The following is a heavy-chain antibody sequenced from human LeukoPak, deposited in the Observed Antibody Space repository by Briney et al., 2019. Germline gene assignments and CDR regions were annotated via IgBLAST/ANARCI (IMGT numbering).Heavy chain of an antibody. Sequence: PGGSLRLSCAASGFTSSNAWMSWVRQAPGKGLEWVGRIKSKTDGGTTDYAAPVKGRFTISRDDSKNTLYLQMNSLKTEDTAVYYCTTRIVLLWFGETRPNDYWGQGTLVTVSS. V-gene: IGHV3-15*01. CDR3: TTRIVLLWFGETRPNDY. D-gene: IGHD3-10*01. CDR2: IKSKTDGGTT. J-gene: IGHJ4*02. CDR1: GFTSSNAW.